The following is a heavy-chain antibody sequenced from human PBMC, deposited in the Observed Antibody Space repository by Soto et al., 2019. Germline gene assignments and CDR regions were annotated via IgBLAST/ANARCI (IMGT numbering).Heavy chain of an antibody. CDR2: INGDGTRT. CDR3: ARGIRNYSGMDV. V-gene: IGHV3-74*01. Sequence: EVQVAESGGGLVQPGGSLRLSCAASGFTFSDYWLHWVRQAPGEGLEWVSRINGDGTRTFYADSVKGRLAISRDNARDTVFLQMNSLRAEDTAVYFCARGIRNYSGMDVWGQGTTVTVSS. J-gene: IGHJ6*02. CDR1: GFTFSDYW.